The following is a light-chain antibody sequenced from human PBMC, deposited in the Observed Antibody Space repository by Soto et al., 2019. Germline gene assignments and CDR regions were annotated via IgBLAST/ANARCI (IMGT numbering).Light chain of an antibody. V-gene: IGKV1-39*01. Sequence: DIQMTQSPSSLSAYAGDRVTITCRASQSISTYLNWYLQKPGKAPNLLIYTTSILESGVPSRFSGSGSGTDFTLTISSLQPDDCATYYCQQYNSYRTFGQGTKVDI. CDR3: QQYNSYRT. CDR1: QSISTY. J-gene: IGKJ1*01. CDR2: TTS.